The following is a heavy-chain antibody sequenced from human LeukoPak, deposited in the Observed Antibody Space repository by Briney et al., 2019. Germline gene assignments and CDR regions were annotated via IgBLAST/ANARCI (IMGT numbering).Heavy chain of an antibody. V-gene: IGHV1-58*02. CDR2: IVVGSGNT. CDR1: GFTFTSSA. Sequence: SVKVSCKASGFTFTSSAMQWVRQARGQRLEWIGWIVVGSGNTNYAQKFQERVTITRDMSTSTAYMELSSLRSEDTAVYYCAADLNDVVDRVPAYYFDYWGQGSLVTVS. D-gene: IGHD2-21*01. J-gene: IGHJ4*02. CDR3: AADLNDVVDRVPAYYFDY.